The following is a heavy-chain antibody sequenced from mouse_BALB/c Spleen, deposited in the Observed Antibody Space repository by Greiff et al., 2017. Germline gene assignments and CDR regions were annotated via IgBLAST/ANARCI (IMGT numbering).Heavy chain of an antibody. D-gene: IGHD3-1*01. CDR2: ISSGSSTI. Sequence: EVMLVESGGGLVQPGGSRKLSCAASGFTFSSFGMHWVRQAPEKGLEWVAYISSGSSTIYYADTVKGRFTISRDNPKNTLFLQMTSLRSEDTAMYYCARDGPWYFDVWGAGTTVTVSS. CDR1: GFTFSSFG. CDR3: ARDGPWYFDV. J-gene: IGHJ1*01. V-gene: IGHV5-17*02.